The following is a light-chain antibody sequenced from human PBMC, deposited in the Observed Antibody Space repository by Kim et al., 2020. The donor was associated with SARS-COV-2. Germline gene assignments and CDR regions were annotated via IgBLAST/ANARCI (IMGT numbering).Light chain of an antibody. CDR1: SSNIGAGYD. J-gene: IGLJ1*01. CDR3: QSYDSSLSTLYV. CDR2: GNI. V-gene: IGLV1-40*01. Sequence: VTISGTGSSSNIGAGYDVHWYQQLPGLAPKLLIYGNINRPSGVPDRFSGSKSGTSASLAITGLQAEDEAEYYCQSYDSSLSTLYVFGTGTKVTVL.